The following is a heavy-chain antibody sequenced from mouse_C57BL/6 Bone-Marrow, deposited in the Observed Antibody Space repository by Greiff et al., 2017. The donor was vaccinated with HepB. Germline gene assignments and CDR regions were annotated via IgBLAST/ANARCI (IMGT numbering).Heavy chain of an antibody. J-gene: IGHJ1*03. CDR1: GFSLTSYG. CDR2: IWSGGST. Sequence: QVQLKESGPGLVQPSQSLSITCTVSGFSLTSYGVHWVRQSPGKGLEWLGVIWSGGSTDYNAAFISRLSISKDNSKSQVFFKMNSLQADDTAIYYWARAETREYFDVWGTGTTVTVSS. CDR3: ARAETREYFDV. V-gene: IGHV2-2*01.